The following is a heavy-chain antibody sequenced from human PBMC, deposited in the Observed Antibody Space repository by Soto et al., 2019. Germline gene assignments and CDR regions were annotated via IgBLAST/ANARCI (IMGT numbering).Heavy chain of an antibody. D-gene: IGHD3-22*01. Sequence: GGSLRLSCAASGFTFSCYAMSWVRQAPGKGLEWVSAISSSSSNIYYADSVKGRFTISRDNAKNSLYLQMNSLRAEDTAVYYCARDFASDYYDSSGYSPLSDYWGQGTLVTVS. CDR3: ARDFASDYYDSSGYSPLSDY. CDR1: GFTFSCYA. V-gene: IGHV3-21*01. CDR2: ISSSSSNI. J-gene: IGHJ4*02.